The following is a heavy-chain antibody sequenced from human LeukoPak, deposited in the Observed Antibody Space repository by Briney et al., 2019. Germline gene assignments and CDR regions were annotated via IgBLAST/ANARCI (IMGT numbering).Heavy chain of an antibody. V-gene: IGHV4-61*02. CDR3: ARDHYDYNFFDY. Sequence: SSETLSLTCTVSGGSISSGSHYWSWIRQPAGKGLEWIGRIYTSGSTNYHPSLKSRVTISVDTSKYQFSLRVSSVTAADTAVYYCARDHYDYNFFDYWGPGTLVTVSS. J-gene: IGHJ4*02. CDR2: IYTSGST. CDR1: GGSISSGSHY. D-gene: IGHD5-12*01.